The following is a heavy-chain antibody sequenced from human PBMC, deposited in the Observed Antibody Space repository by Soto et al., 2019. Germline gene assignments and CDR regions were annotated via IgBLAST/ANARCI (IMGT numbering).Heavy chain of an antibody. CDR3: ARDQKGYCGTAISYYFDH. CDR2: SWYDGSDM. V-gene: IGHV3-33*01. CDR1: GFTFSNYG. J-gene: IGHJ4*02. D-gene: IGHD3-10*01. Sequence: GGSLRLSCAASGFTFSNYGMHWVRQAPGRGLEWVAVSWYDGSDMYNADSVKGRFTISRDNSKNTLYLQMNGLLAEDTAVYYCARDQKGYCGTAISYYFDHWGQGTLVTVSS.